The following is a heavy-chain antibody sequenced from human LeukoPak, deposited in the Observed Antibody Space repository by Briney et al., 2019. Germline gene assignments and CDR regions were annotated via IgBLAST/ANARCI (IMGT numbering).Heavy chain of an antibody. CDR2: ISWDGNIQ. V-gene: IGHV3-30-3*01. CDR3: ARDYSGWYVFDY. Sequence: GGSLRLSCAASGFTFRSHAFHWVRQAPGKGLEWVAFISWDGNIQYYAESVKGRFTLSRDNSKNTVYLQMNSLRIEDTAVYYCARDYSGWYVFDYWGQGTLVAVSP. D-gene: IGHD6-19*01. CDR1: GFTFRSHA. J-gene: IGHJ4*02.